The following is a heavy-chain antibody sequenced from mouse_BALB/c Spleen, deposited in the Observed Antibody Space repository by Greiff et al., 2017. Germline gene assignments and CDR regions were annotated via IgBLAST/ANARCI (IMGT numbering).Heavy chain of an antibody. CDR3: ARGGSREAWFAY. Sequence: QVQLQQSGAELVKPGASVKLSCKTSGYTFTSYWIQWVKQRPGQGLGWIGEIFPGTGTTYYNEKFKGKATLTIDTSSSTAYMQLSSLTSEDSAVYFCARGGSREAWFAYWGQGTLVTVSA. J-gene: IGHJ3*01. D-gene: IGHD1-1*01. V-gene: IGHV1S132*01. CDR2: IFPGTGTT. CDR1: GYTFTSYW.